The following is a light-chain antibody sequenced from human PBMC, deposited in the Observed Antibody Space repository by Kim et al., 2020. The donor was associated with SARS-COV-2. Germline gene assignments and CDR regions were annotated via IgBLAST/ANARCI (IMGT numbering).Light chain of an antibody. J-gene: IGLJ3*02. CDR3: SAWDSSLSACV. CDR2: RNN. CDR1: TNNLGNQG. V-gene: IGLV10-54*01. Sequence: RQTATLPCTGNTNNLGNQGATWLQQLQGHPPNLLSYRNNSRPSGISERLSASRSGNTASLPITGLQPEDEADYYCSAWDSSLSACVFGSGTQLTVL.